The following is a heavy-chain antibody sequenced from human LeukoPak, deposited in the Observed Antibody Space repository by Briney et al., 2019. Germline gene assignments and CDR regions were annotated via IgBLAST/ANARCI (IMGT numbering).Heavy chain of an antibody. CDR1: GGSISSSNR. CDR2: IYHSGST. D-gene: IGHD3-22*01. CDR3: ARKVYYDSSGYSAFDY. J-gene: IGHJ4*02. V-gene: IGHV4-4*02. Sequence: SETLSLTCAVSGGSISSSNRWSWVRQPPGKGLEWIGEIYHSGSTNYNPSLKSRVTISVDKSKNQFSLKLSSVTAADTAVYYCARKVYYDSSGYSAFDYWGQGTLVTVSS.